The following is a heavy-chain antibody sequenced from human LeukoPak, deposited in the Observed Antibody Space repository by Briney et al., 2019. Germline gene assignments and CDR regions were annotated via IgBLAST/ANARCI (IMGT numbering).Heavy chain of an antibody. CDR1: GFTFEDYA. Sequence: GGSLRLSCAASGFTFEDYALHWVRQFPGKGLEWVSLITWDGGKTFYADSVKGRFTVSRDNSKSSLYLQMNSLRAEDTALYYCARNFYGSGSYLGYNWFDPWGQGTLVTVSS. D-gene: IGHD3-10*01. J-gene: IGHJ5*02. CDR3: ARNFYGSGSYLGYNWFDP. V-gene: IGHV3-43D*04. CDR2: ITWDGGKT.